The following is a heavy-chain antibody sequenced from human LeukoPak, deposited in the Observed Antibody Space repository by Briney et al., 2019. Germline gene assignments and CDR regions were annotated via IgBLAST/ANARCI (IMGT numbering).Heavy chain of an antibody. CDR3: ARSRSGYSYEHGAFEI. J-gene: IGHJ3*02. CDR1: GFTFSNAW. CDR2: INYRGST. V-gene: IGHV4-59*12. D-gene: IGHD5-12*01. Sequence: GSLRLSCAASGFTFSNAWTSWIRQPPGKGLEWIAYINYRGSTTYNPSLRSRVTMSVDTSRNQFSLKLSSVTAADTAVYYCARSRSGYSYEHGAFEIWGQGTMVTVSS.